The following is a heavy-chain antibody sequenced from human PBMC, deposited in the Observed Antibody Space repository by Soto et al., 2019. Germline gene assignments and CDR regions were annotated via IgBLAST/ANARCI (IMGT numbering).Heavy chain of an antibody. J-gene: IGHJ5*02. V-gene: IGHV3-21*01. Sequence: PGGSLRLSCAASGFTFSSYSMNWVRQAPGKGLEWVSSISSSSSYIYYADSVKGRFTISRDNAKNSLYLQMNSLRAEDTAVYYCASMHEVGARLFDPWGQGTLVTVSS. D-gene: IGHD1-26*01. CDR3: ASMHEVGARLFDP. CDR2: ISSSSSYI. CDR1: GFTFSSYS.